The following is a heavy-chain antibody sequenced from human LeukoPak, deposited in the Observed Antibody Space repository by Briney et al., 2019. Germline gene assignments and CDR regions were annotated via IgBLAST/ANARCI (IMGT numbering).Heavy chain of an antibody. Sequence: SGPTLVKPTQTLMLTCTFSGFSLRTSGVGVGWILQPPGKALEWLALIYWVDDKRYSPSLKSRLTITKHTSKNLLVLTMTNMDPVDTATYYCAHGRVATIGNWFDPWGQGTLVTVSS. J-gene: IGHJ5*02. CDR2: IYWVDDK. V-gene: IGHV2-5*02. D-gene: IGHD5-12*01. CDR1: GFSLRTSGVG. CDR3: AHGRVATIGNWFDP.